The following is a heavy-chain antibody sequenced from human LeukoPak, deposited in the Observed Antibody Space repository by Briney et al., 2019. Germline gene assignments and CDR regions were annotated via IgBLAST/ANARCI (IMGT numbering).Heavy chain of an antibody. Sequence: PGRSLRLSCAASGFTFSSYAMHWVRQAPGKGLEWVAVISYDGSNKYYADSVKGRFTISSDNSKNTLYLQMNSLRAEHTAVYYCARGVVGLAVAATSVGPRWGQGTLVTVSS. D-gene: IGHD6-19*01. J-gene: IGHJ1*01. CDR1: GFTFSSYA. CDR3: ARGVVGLAVAATSVGPR. V-gene: IGHV3-30-3*01. CDR2: ISYDGSNK.